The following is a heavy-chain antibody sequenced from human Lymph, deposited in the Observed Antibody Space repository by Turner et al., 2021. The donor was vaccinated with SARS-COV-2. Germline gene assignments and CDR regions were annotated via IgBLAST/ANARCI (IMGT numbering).Heavy chain of an antibody. CDR2: IANDGSNK. D-gene: IGHD2-21*02. J-gene: IGHJ4*02. CDR1: GVTFSSFA. CDR3: ERGGRLTVATGPEY. V-gene: IGHV3-30-3*01. Sequence: QVQLVQSGGGVVQPGRSLSLACPASGVTFSSFAIHWVRQAPGKGLEWVAFIANDGSNKSIEDSAGCRFTISRDNSKNSMYMQINSLRAEETAVYYCERGGRLTVATGPEYWGQGTLVTVSS.